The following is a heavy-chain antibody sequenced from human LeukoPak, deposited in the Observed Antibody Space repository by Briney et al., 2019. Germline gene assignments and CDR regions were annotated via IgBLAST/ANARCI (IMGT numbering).Heavy chain of an antibody. D-gene: IGHD3-16*02. J-gene: IGHJ4*02. Sequence: SETLSLTCTVSGGSISSSSYYWGWIRQPPGKGLEWIGSIYYSGSTYYSPSLKSRVTISVDTSKNQFSLKLSSVTAADTAVYYCARRGGSYRYFDYWGQGTLVTVSS. CDR2: IYYSGST. CDR1: GGSISSSSYY. V-gene: IGHV4-39*01. CDR3: ARRGGSYRYFDY.